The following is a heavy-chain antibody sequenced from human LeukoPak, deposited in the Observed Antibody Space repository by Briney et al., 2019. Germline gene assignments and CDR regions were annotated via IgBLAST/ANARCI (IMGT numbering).Heavy chain of an antibody. V-gene: IGHV3-11*04. CDR2: ISNSGTTI. J-gene: IGHJ4*02. D-gene: IGHD3-3*01. Sequence: GGSLRLSCAASGFTFSDYYMSWIRQAPGKGLEWVSYISNSGTTIYYADSVRGRFTISRDNAKNSLYLQMNSLRAEDTAVYYCARGLGGTIFGVVIPRSFDYWGQGTLVTVSS. CDR1: GFTFSDYY. CDR3: ARGLGGTIFGVVIPRSFDY.